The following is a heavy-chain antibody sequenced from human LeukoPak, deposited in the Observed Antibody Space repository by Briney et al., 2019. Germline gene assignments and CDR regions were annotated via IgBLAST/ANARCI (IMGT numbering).Heavy chain of an antibody. CDR1: GFTFSSYT. V-gene: IGHV3-30*04. J-gene: IGHJ3*02. CDR3: AREGGDYGANQGVAFDI. D-gene: IGHD4-23*01. CDR2: ISNDGSNK. Sequence: GGSLRLSCAASGFTFSSYTMHWVRQAPGTGLEWVAFISNDGSNKYYGDSVKGRFTISRDNSKNTLYLQMNSLRAEDTAVYYCAREGGDYGANQGVAFDIWGQGTMVTVSS.